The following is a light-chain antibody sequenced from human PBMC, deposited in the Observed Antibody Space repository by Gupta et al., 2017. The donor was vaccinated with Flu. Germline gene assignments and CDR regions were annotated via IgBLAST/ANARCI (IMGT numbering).Light chain of an antibody. CDR3: QQRTTGHPSIT. V-gene: IGKV3-11*01. J-gene: IGKJ4*01. Sequence: EIVLTQSPATLSLSPGERATLSCRASQSVGRYLAWYQQKPGQAPRLLIFDASNRATGIKARFSGSGDGTDFTLTISSREPEDFAVYHCQQRTTGHPSITFGRGTKVEIK. CDR1: QSVGRY. CDR2: DAS.